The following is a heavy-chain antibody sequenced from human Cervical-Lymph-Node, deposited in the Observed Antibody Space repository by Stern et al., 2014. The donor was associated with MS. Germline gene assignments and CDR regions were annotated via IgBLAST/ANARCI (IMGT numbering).Heavy chain of an antibody. CDR2: IRNKGSSYTT. V-gene: IGHV3-72*01. CDR3: AKHADSAGGA. J-gene: IGHJ5*02. Sequence: EVQLVQSGGGLVQPGGSLRLSCEASGFTFSDSFMDWVRQAPGKGLEWVGRIRNKGSSYTTQYVASVEGRFTISRDDSKNSVFLQMNSLKTEATAVYYCAKHADSAGGAWGQGTLVTVSS. CDR1: GFTFSDSF. D-gene: IGHD3-10*01.